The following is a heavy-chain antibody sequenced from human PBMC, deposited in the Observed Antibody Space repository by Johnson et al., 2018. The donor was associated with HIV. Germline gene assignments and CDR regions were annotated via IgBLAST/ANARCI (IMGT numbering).Heavy chain of an antibody. CDR2: ISYDGRNK. J-gene: IGHJ3*02. CDR3: AKVIARSNYYGSGRYRDPGALDI. D-gene: IGHD3-10*01. V-gene: IGHV3-30-3*01. Sequence: QVQLVESGGGVVQPGRSLSLSCAASGFTFSSYAMHWVRQAPGKGLEWVAVISYDGRNKYYADSVKGRFTISRDNSKNTLYLQMNSLRAEDTAVYYCAKVIARSNYYGSGRYRDPGALDIGGQGTMVTVSS. CDR1: GFTFSSYA.